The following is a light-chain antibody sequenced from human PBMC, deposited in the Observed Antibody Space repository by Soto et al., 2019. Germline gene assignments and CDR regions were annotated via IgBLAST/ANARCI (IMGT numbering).Light chain of an antibody. V-gene: IGKV3-20*01. CDR2: DAS. CDR1: QSVSNTY. Sequence: EIVLTQSPGTLSLSPGERATLSCRASQSVSNTYLAWYQQKPGQAPRLLIYDASSRATGIPDRFSGSGSGTDFTLTISRLEPEDFAVDYCQQYGTSSRLLTFGPGTKVDIK. CDR3: QQYGTSSRLLT. J-gene: IGKJ3*01.